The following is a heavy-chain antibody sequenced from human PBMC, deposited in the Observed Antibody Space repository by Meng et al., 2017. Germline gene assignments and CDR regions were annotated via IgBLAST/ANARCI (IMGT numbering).Heavy chain of an antibody. CDR2: IIPIFGTA. CDR1: GGTFSSYA. D-gene: IGHD3-3*01. Sequence: SVKVSCKASGGTFSSYAISWVRQAPGQGLEWMGGIIPIFGTANYAQKFQGRVTITADESTSTAYMEPSSLRSEDTAVYYCARLNQGYYDFWSGYHNWFNPWGQGTLVTVSS. J-gene: IGHJ5*02. CDR3: ARLNQGYYDFWSGYHNWFNP. V-gene: IGHV1-69*13.